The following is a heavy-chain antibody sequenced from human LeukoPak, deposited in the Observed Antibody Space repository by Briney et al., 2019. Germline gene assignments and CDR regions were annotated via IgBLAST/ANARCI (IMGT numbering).Heavy chain of an antibody. CDR2: ISSSSSYI. D-gene: IGHD6-19*01. J-gene: IGHJ6*03. CDR3: ARDPYSGGYGAYYYYYMDV. Sequence: PGGSLRLSCAASGFTFSSYSMNWVRQAPGEGLEWVSSISSSSSYIYYADSVKGRFTISRDNAKNSLYLQMNSLRDEDTAVYYCARDPYSGGYGAYYYYYMDVWGKGTTVTVSS. V-gene: IGHV3-21*01. CDR1: GFTFSSYS.